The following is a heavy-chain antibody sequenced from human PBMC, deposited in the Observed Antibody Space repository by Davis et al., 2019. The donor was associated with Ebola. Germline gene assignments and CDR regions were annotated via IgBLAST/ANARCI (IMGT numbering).Heavy chain of an antibody. CDR2: INHSGST. J-gene: IGHJ6*02. Sequence: PGGSLRLSCAASGFTFSDYYMSWIRQPPGKGLEWIGEINHSGSTNYNPSLKSRVTISVDTSKNQFSLKLSSVTAADTAVYYCARGIQYYLGLDVWGQGTTVTVSS. CDR3: ARGIQYYLGLDV. CDR1: GFTFSDYY. D-gene: IGHD5-18*01. V-gene: IGHV4-34*01.